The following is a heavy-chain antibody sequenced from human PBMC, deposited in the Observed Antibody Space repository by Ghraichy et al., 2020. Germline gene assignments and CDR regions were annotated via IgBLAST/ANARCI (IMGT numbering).Heavy chain of an antibody. J-gene: IGHJ3*02. D-gene: IGHD3-22*01. CDR1: GFTFSSYA. Sequence: GESLNISCAASGFTFSSYAMSWVRQAPGKGLEWVSAISASGESTFYADSVKGRFTISRDNSKNTLYLQMNSLRAEDTAVYYCAKNMLIVVITRGAFDIWGQGTMVTVS. CDR3: AKNMLIVVITRGAFDI. V-gene: IGHV3-23*01. CDR2: ISASGEST.